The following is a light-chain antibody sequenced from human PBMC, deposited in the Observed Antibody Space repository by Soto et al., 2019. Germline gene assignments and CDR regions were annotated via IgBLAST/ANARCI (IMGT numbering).Light chain of an antibody. Sequence: QSALTQPRSVFGSPGQSVTISCTGTSSDVGGYNYVSWYQQHPGKAPKLMIYDVSKRPSGVPDRFSGSKSGNTASLTISGLQAEDEADYYCCSYGGSYTFVVFGGGTKLTVL. V-gene: IGLV2-11*01. J-gene: IGLJ2*01. CDR1: SSDVGGYNY. CDR2: DVS. CDR3: CSYGGSYTFVV.